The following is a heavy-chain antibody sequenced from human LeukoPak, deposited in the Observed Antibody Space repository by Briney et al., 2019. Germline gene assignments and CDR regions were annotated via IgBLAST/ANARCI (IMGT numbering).Heavy chain of an antibody. D-gene: IGHD3-10*01. J-gene: IGHJ4*02. CDR3: AKDFEDYYGSGSYYFGY. CDR2: ISGSGRAT. Sequence: GGSLRLSCAASGFTFRSYATSWVRQAPGKGLEWVSGISGSGRATYYADSVKGRFTISRDNSKNTLYLQMNSLGAEDTAVYHCAKDFEDYYGSGSYYFGYWGQGTLVTVSS. V-gene: IGHV3-23*01. CDR1: GFTFRSYA.